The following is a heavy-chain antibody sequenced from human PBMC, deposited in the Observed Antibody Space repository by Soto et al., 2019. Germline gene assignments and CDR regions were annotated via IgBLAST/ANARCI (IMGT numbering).Heavy chain of an antibody. D-gene: IGHD4-17*01. CDR1: GFTFSGYA. J-gene: IGHJ4*02. CDR3: AEKRGWVTTAWHFDY. Sequence: EVQLLESGGALVQPGRSLRLSCAASGFTFSGYAMSWVRQAPGKGLEWVSVIHGGGNSAYYADSVKGRFTISRDNSKNTLDLQMRSLRGEGTGVYYCAEKRGWVTTAWHFDYWGQGTLVTVSS. V-gene: IGHV3-23*01. CDR2: IHGGGNSA.